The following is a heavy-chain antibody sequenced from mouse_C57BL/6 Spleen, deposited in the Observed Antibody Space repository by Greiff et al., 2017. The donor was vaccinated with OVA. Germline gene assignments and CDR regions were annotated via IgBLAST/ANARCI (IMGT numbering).Heavy chain of an antibody. CDR1: GYTFTSYW. V-gene: IGHV1-69*01. CDR3: ARFTRWLGGAMDY. D-gene: IGHD2-3*01. J-gene: IGHJ4*01. CDR2: IDPSDSYT. Sequence: QVQLQQSGAELVMPGASVKLSCKASGYTFTSYWMHWVKQRPGQGLEWIGEIDPSDSYTNYNQKFKGKSTLTVDKSSSTAYMQLSSLTSEDSAVYYCARFTRWLGGAMDYWGQGTSVTVSS.